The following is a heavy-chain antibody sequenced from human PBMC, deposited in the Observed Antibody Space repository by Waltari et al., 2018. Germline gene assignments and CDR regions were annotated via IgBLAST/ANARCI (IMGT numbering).Heavy chain of an antibody. CDR2: IGVSDAT. Sequence: EVQLLESGGGLVQPGGSLRLSCQASGFTSVTHAINWVRQAPGKGLGWVPSIGVSDATYYADSVKGRFTISRDYSDNTVYLQMDSLRADDTAVYFCAKPFYNWDDPLHSWGQGTPVTVSS. V-gene: IGHV3-23*01. D-gene: IGHD1-20*01. CDR1: GFTSVTHA. CDR3: AKPFYNWDDPLHS. J-gene: IGHJ1*01.